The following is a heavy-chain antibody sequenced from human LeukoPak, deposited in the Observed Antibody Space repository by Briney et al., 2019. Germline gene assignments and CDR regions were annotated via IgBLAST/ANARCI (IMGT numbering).Heavy chain of an antibody. CDR2: IFYDGSRQ. CDR3: AKRGYDTTGYWDYFDS. J-gene: IGHJ4*02. CDR1: GFTFSDYG. V-gene: IGHV3-33*06. D-gene: IGHD3-22*01. Sequence: TGGSLRLSCAASGFTFSDYGMYWVRQAPGKGLEWVALIFYDGSRQYYADSVKGRFTVSRDNAKNTLYLHMNNLRAEDTAVYYCAKRGYDTTGYWDYFDSWGQGTLVTVSS.